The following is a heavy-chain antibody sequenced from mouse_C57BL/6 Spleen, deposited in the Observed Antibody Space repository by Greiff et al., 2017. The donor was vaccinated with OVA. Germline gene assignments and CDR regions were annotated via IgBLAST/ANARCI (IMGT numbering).Heavy chain of an antibody. CDR3: ARGAITADYFDY. CDR2: IYPGDGDT. D-gene: IGHD1-1*01. Sequence: VQLQQSGPELVKPGASVKISCKASGYAFSSSWMNWVKQRPGKGLEWIGRIYPGDGDTNYNGKFKGKATLTADKSSSTAYVQLSSLTSEDSAVYFCARGAITADYFDYWGQGTTLTVSS. V-gene: IGHV1-82*01. J-gene: IGHJ2*01. CDR1: GYAFSSSW.